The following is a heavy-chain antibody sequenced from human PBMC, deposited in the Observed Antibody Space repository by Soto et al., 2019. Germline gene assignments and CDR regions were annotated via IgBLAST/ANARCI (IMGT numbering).Heavy chain of an antibody. V-gene: IGHV1-18*01. CDR3: ARSDSSGYYYYYYGMDV. Sequence: GASVKVSCKASGYTFTSYGISWVRQAPGQGLEWMGWISAYNGNTNYAQKLQGRVTMTTDTSTSTAYMELRSLRSDDTAVYYCARSDSSGYYYYYYGMDVWGQGTTVTVSS. D-gene: IGHD3-22*01. CDR2: ISAYNGNT. CDR1: GYTFTSYG. J-gene: IGHJ6*02.